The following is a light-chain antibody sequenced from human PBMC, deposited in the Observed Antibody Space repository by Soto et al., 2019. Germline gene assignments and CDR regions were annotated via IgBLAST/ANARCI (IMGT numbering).Light chain of an antibody. J-gene: IGLJ1*01. CDR2: EVS. CDR3: SSYTSSSTLV. Sequence: QSALTQPASLSVSPGQSITISCTGTSSDVGGYNSVSWYQQHPGKAPKLMIYEVSNRPSGVSNRFSGSKSGNTASLSISGLQAEDEADYYCSSYTSSSTLVFGTGTKLTVL. V-gene: IGLV2-14*01. CDR1: SSDVGGYNS.